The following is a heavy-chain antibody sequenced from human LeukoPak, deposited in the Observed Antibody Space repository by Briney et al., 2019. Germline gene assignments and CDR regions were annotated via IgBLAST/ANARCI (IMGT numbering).Heavy chain of an antibody. CDR2: ISGSGGST. CDR3: AKSPRDRSSTWDTNDY. J-gene: IGHJ4*02. V-gene: IGHV3-23*01. D-gene: IGHD6-6*01. Sequence: RAGGSLRLSCAASGFTFSSYAMSWVRQAPGRGLQWVSAISGSGGSTYYADSVKGRFTISRDNSKNTLYLQMNSLRADDTAVYYCAKSPRDRSSTWDTNDYWGQGPLVTVSS. CDR1: GFTFSSYA.